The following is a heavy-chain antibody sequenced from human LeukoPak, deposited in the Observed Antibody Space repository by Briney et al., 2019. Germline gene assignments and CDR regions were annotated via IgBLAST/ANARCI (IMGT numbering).Heavy chain of an antibody. D-gene: IGHD6-13*01. J-gene: IGHJ4*02. CDR1: GFTFSSYE. CDR3: ARKGWLSNWFFDY. CDR2: ISTSATTI. Sequence: GGSLRLSCAASGFTFSSYEMNWVRQAPGMGLEWLAHISTSATTIYYADSVKGRFTISRDNAKNSLYLQMNSLRAEDTAVYYCARKGWLSNWFFDYWGQGTLVTVSS. V-gene: IGHV3-48*03.